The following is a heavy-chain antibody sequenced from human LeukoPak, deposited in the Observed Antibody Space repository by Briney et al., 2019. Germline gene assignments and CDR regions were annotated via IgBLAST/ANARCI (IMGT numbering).Heavy chain of an antibody. CDR3: ARLDVWFGDPTGPYYYGMDV. J-gene: IGHJ6*02. V-gene: IGHV4-30-4*01. Sequence: PSQTLSLTCTVSGGSISSGDYYWSWIRQPPGKGLEWIGYIYYSGSTYYNPSLKSRVTISVDTSKNQFSLKLSSVTAADTAVYYCARLDVWFGDPTGPYYYGMDVWGQGTTVTVSS. D-gene: IGHD3-10*01. CDR2: IYYSGST. CDR1: GGSISSGDYY.